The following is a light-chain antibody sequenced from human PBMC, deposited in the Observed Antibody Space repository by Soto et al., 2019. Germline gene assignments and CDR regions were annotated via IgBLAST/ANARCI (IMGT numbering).Light chain of an antibody. CDR1: QTISSW. Sequence: DIQMTQSPSTLSGSVGDRVTITCRASQTISSWLAWYQQKPGKAPKLLIYKASTLESGVPSRFSGSGSGTEFTLTISSLQPGDFATYYCQQYSSYSAWTFGEGTKVDI. J-gene: IGKJ1*01. V-gene: IGKV1-5*03. CDR2: KAS. CDR3: QQYSSYSAWT.